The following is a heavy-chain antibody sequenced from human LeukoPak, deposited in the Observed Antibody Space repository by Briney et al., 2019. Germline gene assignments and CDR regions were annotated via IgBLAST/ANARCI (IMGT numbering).Heavy chain of an antibody. CDR3: AKDREMATIRSYGYFDY. V-gene: IGHV3-33*06. Sequence: GGSLRLSCAASGFTFSSYGMHWVRQAPGKGLEWVAVIWYDGSNKYYGDSVKGRFTISRDNSKKTLYLQMNSLRAEDTAVYYCAKDREMATIRSYGYFDYWGQGTLVTVSS. CDR1: GFTFSSYG. CDR2: IWYDGSNK. J-gene: IGHJ4*02. D-gene: IGHD5-24*01.